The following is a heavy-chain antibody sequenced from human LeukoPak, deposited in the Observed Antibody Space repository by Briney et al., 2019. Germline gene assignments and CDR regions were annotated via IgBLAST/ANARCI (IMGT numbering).Heavy chain of an antibody. CDR1: GGTFSSYA. D-gene: IGHD3-3*01. J-gene: IGHJ4*02. V-gene: IGHV1-69*13. CDR2: IIPIFGTA. CDR3: ARGPVDFWSGSPNLSDYFDY. Sequence: SVKVSCKASGGTFSSYAISWVRQAPGQGLEWMGRIIPIFGTANYAQKFQGRVTITADESTSTAYMELSSLRSEDTAVYYCARGPVDFWSGSPNLSDYFDYWGQGTLVTVSS.